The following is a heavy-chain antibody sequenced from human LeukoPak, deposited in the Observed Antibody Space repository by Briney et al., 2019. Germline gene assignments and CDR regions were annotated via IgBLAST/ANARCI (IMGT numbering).Heavy chain of an antibody. J-gene: IGHJ4*02. CDR1: GGSIRSGDYY. V-gene: IGHV4-30-4*01. Sequence: SETLSLTCAVSGGSIRSGDYYWSWARQPPGKGLEWIGHIYYSGNTYYNPSLKSRVAISVDTSKNQFSLKLSSVTAADTAVYYCARVTGLYYFDFWGQGTLVTVSS. D-gene: IGHD1-20*01. CDR2: IYYSGNT. CDR3: ARVTGLYYFDF.